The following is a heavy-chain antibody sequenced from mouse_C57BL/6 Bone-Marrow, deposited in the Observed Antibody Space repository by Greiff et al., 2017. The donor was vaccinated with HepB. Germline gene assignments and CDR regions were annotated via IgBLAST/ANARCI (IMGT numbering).Heavy chain of an antibody. CDR1: GFTFSSYG. Sequence: DVMLVESGGDLVKPGGSLKLSCAASGFTFSSYGMSWVRQTPDKRLEWVATISSGGSYTYYPDSVKGRFTISRDNAKNTLYLQMSSLKSEDTAMYYCARLFITTVVATSGAMDYWGQGTSVTVSS. V-gene: IGHV5-6*02. J-gene: IGHJ4*01. CDR2: ISSGGSYT. CDR3: ARLFITTVVATSGAMDY. D-gene: IGHD1-1*01.